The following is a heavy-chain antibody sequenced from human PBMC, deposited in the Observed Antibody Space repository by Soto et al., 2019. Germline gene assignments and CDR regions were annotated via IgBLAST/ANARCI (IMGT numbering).Heavy chain of an antibody. V-gene: IGHV1-2*04. CDR1: GYTFTGYY. J-gene: IGHJ4*02. CDR2: INPNSGGT. CDR3: ARAPPSIAARYYFDY. D-gene: IGHD6-6*01. Sequence: SVKVSCTASGYTFTGYYMHWVRQAPGQGLEWMGWINPNSGGTNYAQKFQGWVTMTRDTSISTAYMELSMLRSDDTAVYYCARAPPSIAARYYFDYWGQGTLVTVSS.